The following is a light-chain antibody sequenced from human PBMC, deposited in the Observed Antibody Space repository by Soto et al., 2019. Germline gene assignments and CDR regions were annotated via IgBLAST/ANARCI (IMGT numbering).Light chain of an antibody. V-gene: IGLV7-46*01. J-gene: IGLJ1*01. CDR1: TGAVTNGHY. Sequence: QAVVTQEASLSVSPGGTFTLTCGSSTGAVTNGHYPYWFQQKPGQAPRTLIYDTTNRHSWTPARFSGSLLGGKAALTLSGAQTEDEAEYYCLLSYNGPYVFGTGTKVTVL. CDR3: LLSYNGPYV. CDR2: DTT.